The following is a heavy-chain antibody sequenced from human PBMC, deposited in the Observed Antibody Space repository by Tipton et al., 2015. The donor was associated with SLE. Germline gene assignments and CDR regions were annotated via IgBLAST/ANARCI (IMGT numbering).Heavy chain of an antibody. CDR1: GGSFSDYY. J-gene: IGHJ6*02. D-gene: IGHD2-2*01. CDR3: ARDDRVVVVPAAMGFLYGMDV. Sequence: TLSLTCAVYGGSFSDYYWSWIRQPPGKGLEWIGEINHSGSTNYNPSLKSRVTISVDTSKNQFSLKANSVTAADTAVYYCARDDRVVVVPAAMGFLYGMDVWGQGTTVTVSS. CDR2: INHSGST. V-gene: IGHV4-34*01.